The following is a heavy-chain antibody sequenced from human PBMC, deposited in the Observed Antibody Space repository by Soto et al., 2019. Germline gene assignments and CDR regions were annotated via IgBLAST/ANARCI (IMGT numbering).Heavy chain of an antibody. CDR1: GGSFSGYY. V-gene: IGHV4-34*01. D-gene: IGHD6-6*01. Sequence: SETLSLTCAVYGGSFSGYYWSWIRQPPGKGLEWIGEINHSGSTNYNPSLKSRVTISVDTSKNQFSLKLSSVTAADTAVYYCARLGLRYSSSPWGQGTLVTVSS. CDR2: INHSGST. J-gene: IGHJ4*02. CDR3: ARLGLRYSSSP.